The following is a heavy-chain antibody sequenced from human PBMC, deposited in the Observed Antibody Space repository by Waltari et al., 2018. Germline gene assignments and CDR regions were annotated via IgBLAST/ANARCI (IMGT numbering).Heavy chain of an antibody. CDR2: IYYSGST. CDR1: GGSISSSSYY. CDR3: ARRYYDYVWGSYKPFDY. Sequence: QLQLQESGPGLVKPSETLSLTCTVSGGSISSSSYYWGWIRQPPGKGLEWIGSIYYSGSTYYNPSHKSRVTISGDTSKNQFSLKLSSVTAADTAVYYCARRYYDYVWGSYKPFDYWGQGTLVTVSS. D-gene: IGHD3-16*01. J-gene: IGHJ4*02. V-gene: IGHV4-39*01.